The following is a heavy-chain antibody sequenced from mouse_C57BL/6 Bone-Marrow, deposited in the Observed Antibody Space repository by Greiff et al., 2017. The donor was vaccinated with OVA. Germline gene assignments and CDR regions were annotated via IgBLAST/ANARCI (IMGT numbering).Heavy chain of an antibody. Sequence: EVQGVESGGGLVQPGGSLKLSCAASGFTFSDYYMYWVRQTPEKRLEWVAYISNGGGSTYYPDTVKGRFTISRDNAKNTLSLQMSRLKSEDTAMYYCARDYYGSSYGYWYFDVWGTGTTVTVSS. J-gene: IGHJ1*03. CDR2: ISNGGGST. D-gene: IGHD1-1*01. V-gene: IGHV5-12*01. CDR3: ARDYYGSSYGYWYFDV. CDR1: GFTFSDYY.